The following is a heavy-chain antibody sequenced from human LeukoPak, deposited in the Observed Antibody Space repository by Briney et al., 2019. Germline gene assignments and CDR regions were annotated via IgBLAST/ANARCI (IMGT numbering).Heavy chain of an antibody. V-gene: IGHV1-18*01. J-gene: IGHJ4*02. Sequence: ASVKVSCKTSGYTFTTYGISWVRQAPGQGLEWMGWISAYNGNTNYAQKLQGRVTMTTDTSTSTAYMELRSLRSDDTAVYYCARDVTDILTGYYNDYWGQGTLVTVSS. D-gene: IGHD3-9*01. CDR2: ISAYNGNT. CDR1: GYTFTTYG. CDR3: ARDVTDILTGYYNDY.